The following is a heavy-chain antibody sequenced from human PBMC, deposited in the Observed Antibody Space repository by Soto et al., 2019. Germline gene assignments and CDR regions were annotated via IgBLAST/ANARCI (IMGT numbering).Heavy chain of an antibody. CDR3: VKDPNYYGSGSYSLLPHFDY. D-gene: IGHD3-10*01. V-gene: IGHV3-64D*08. Sequence: AGGSLRLSCSASGFTFSSYAMHWVRQAPGKGLEYVSAISSNGGSTYYADSVKGRFTISRDNSKNTLYLQMSSLRAEDTAVYYCVKDPNYYGSGSYSLLPHFDYWGQGTLVTVSS. CDR2: ISSNGGST. CDR1: GFTFSSYA. J-gene: IGHJ4*02.